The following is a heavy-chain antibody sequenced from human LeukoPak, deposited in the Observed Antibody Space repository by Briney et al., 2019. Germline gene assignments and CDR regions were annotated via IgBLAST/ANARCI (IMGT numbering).Heavy chain of an antibody. CDR1: GFTFSSYG. J-gene: IGHJ4*02. CDR2: IWYDGSNK. Sequence: PGGSLRLSCAASGFTFSSYGMHWVRQAPGKGLEWVAVIWYDGSNKYYADSVKGRFIISRDNSKNTLYLQMNSLRAEDTAVYYCASGRYYYDSSGYYYYWGQGTLVTVSS. D-gene: IGHD3-22*01. CDR3: ASGRYYYDSSGYYYY. V-gene: IGHV3-33*08.